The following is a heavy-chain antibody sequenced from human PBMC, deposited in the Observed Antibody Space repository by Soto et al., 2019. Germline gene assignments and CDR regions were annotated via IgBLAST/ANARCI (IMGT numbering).Heavy chain of an antibody. D-gene: IGHD5-18*01. V-gene: IGHV3-43*01. Sequence: GGSLRLSCAASGFTFDDYTMHWVRQAPGKGLEWVSLISWDGGSTYYADSVKGRFTISRDNSKNSLYLQMNSLRTEDTALYYCAKDMGYSYGPEQAFDYWGQGTLVTVSS. CDR1: GFTFDDYT. CDR3: AKDMGYSYGPEQAFDY. CDR2: ISWDGGST. J-gene: IGHJ4*02.